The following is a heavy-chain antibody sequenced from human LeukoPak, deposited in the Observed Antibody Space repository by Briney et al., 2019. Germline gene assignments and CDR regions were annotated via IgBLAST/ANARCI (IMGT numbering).Heavy chain of an antibody. D-gene: IGHD3-22*01. CDR3: ARAGDYDTSGYYFDY. Sequence: GALRLFCSGSGFTFSCHRMNLVRQAPGEGLEWGFSISSSSSYIYYADSVKGRFTISRDNSKNTLYLQMNSLRAEDTAVYYCARAGDYDTSGYYFDYWGQGTLVTVSS. CDR1: GFTFSCHR. J-gene: IGHJ4*02. CDR2: ISSSSSYI. V-gene: IGHV3-21*01.